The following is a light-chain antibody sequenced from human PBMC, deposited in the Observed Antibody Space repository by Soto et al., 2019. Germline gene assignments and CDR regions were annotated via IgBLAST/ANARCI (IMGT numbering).Light chain of an antibody. CDR1: PSVSSN. CDR2: GAS. Sequence: EIVMTQSPATLSVSPGERATLSCRASPSVSSNLAWYQQKPGQPPSLLIYGASARATGIPARFSGSGSGTEFTLTISNLQSEDCAVYYCQHYNNWPFTFGQGTRLEIK. CDR3: QHYNNWPFT. V-gene: IGKV3-15*01. J-gene: IGKJ5*01.